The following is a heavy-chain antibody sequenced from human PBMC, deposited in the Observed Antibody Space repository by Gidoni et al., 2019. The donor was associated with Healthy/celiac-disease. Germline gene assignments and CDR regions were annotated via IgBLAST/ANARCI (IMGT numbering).Heavy chain of an antibody. CDR2: IYYSGRT. Sequence: QVQLQESGPGLVKPSQTLSLTCTVSVGSISSGGYYWSWIRQHPGKGLEWIGYIYYSGRTYYNPSLKSRVTISVDTSKNQFSLKLSSVTAADTAVYYCARARYPLPDTAMPMISGAFDYWGQGTLVTVSS. CDR3: ARARYPLPDTAMPMISGAFDY. J-gene: IGHJ4*02. CDR1: VGSISSGGYY. D-gene: IGHD5-18*01. V-gene: IGHV4-31*03.